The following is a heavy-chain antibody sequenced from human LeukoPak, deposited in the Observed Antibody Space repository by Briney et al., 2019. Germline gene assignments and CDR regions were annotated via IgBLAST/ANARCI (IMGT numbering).Heavy chain of an antibody. D-gene: IGHD3-22*01. CDR3: ARAHNYDGRDYYYAFSDY. CDR1: GFNFDDYG. V-gene: IGHV3-20*04. Sequence: PGGSLRLSCAASGFNFDDYGMPWVPKAPGGGLEWAPGVNWSGSSTNYADSVKGRFTISRDSATNSLYLQMNSLRAEDTALYYCARAHNYDGRDYYYAFSDYWGQGTLVTVSS. J-gene: IGHJ4*02. CDR2: VNWSGSST.